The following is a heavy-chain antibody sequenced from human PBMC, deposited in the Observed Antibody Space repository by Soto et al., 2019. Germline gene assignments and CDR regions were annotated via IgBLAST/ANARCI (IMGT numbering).Heavy chain of an antibody. V-gene: IGHV1-69*01. CDR1: GGTFSSYA. CDR2: IIPIFGTA. J-gene: IGHJ3*02. CDR3: ARADYYDSSGYYYGAFDI. D-gene: IGHD3-22*01. Sequence: QVQLVQSGAEVKKPGSSVKVSCKASGGTFSSYAISWVRQAPGQGREWMGGIIPIFGTANYAQKFQGRVTITADESTSTAYMELSSLRSEDTAVYYCARADYYDSSGYYYGAFDIWGQGTMVTVSS.